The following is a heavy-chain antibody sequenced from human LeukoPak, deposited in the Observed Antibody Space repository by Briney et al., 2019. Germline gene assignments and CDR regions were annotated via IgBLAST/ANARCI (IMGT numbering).Heavy chain of an antibody. J-gene: IGHJ4*02. V-gene: IGHV4-4*02. CDR3: AREGGFYRPLDY. CDR1: GGSVSSTNW. CDR2: VHLDGRT. D-gene: IGHD6-25*01. Sequence: YETLSLTRGVSGGSVSSTNWWTWIRQPPGKGLEWIGEVHLDGRTNFNPSLQSRLTMSVDLSENHVSLKLTSVTAADTAVYYCAREGGFYRPLDYSGQ.